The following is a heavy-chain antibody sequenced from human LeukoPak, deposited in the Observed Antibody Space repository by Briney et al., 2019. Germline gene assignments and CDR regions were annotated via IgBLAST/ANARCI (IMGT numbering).Heavy chain of an antibody. Sequence: LPGRSLRLSCAASGFPFDEHAMHWVRQAPGKGLEWVSGISYSSETIGYVDSVKGRFTISRDNVRKSLYLQMNSLRAEDTAVYYCARDPRDIVLMVYARDDAFDIWGQGTMVTVSS. V-gene: IGHV3-9*01. J-gene: IGHJ3*02. CDR1: GFPFDEHA. CDR3: ARDPRDIVLMVYARDDAFDI. CDR2: ISYSSETI. D-gene: IGHD2-8*01.